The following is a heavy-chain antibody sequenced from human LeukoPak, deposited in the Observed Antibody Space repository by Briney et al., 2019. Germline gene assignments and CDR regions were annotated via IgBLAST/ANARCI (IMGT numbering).Heavy chain of an antibody. CDR3: ARQQQQLWYD. D-gene: IGHD5-18*01. Sequence: GGSLRLSCAASGFTFSSYSMNWVRQAPGKGLEWVSSISGSSSYIYYADSVKGRFTISRDNAKNSLYLQMNSLRAEDTAVYFCARQQQQLWYDWGQGTLVTVSS. J-gene: IGHJ4*02. CDR1: GFTFSSYS. CDR2: ISGSSSYI. V-gene: IGHV3-21*01.